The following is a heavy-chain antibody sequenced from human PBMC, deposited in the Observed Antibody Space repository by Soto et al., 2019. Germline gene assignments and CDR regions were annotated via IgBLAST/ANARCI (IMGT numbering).Heavy chain of an antibody. D-gene: IGHD4-17*01. J-gene: IGHJ6*03. V-gene: IGHV1-8*01. Sequence: ASVKVSCKASGYTFTSYDINWVRQATGQGLEWMGWMNPNSGNTGYAQKFQGRVTMTRNTSISTAYMELSSLRSEDTAVYYCARGPATVTSIYYYMDVWGKGTTVTVSS. CDR3: ARGPATVTSIYYYMDV. CDR2: MNPNSGNT. CDR1: GYTFTSYD.